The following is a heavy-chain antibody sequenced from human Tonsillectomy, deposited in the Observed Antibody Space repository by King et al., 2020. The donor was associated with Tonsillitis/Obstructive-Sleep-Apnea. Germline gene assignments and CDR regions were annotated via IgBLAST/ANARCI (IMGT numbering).Heavy chain of an antibody. J-gene: IGHJ3*02. CDR3: AKTGAVAGSDDAFDI. Sequence: VQLVESGGGLVQPGGSLRLSCTASGFTFSSYAMTWVRQAPGKGLEWVSTLSGTSRSTYYADSVKGRFTISRDNSKNTLYLQMNSLRAADTAVYYCAKTGAVAGSDDAFDIWGQGTMVTVSS. D-gene: IGHD6-13*01. CDR2: LSGTSRST. V-gene: IGHV3-23*04. CDR1: GFTFSSYA.